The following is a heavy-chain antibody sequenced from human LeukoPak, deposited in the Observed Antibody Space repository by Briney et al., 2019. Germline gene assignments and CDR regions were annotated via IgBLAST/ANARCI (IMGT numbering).Heavy chain of an antibody. CDR3: ARGWGGDCYHVH. CDR2: IIPIFGTA. J-gene: IGHJ4*02. V-gene: IGHV1-69*06. D-gene: IGHD2-21*02. Sequence: ASVKVSCKASGGTFSSYAISWVRQAPGQGLEWMGGIIPIFGTANYAQKFQGRVSITRDTSASTVYMELSSLGSEDTAVYYCARGWGGDCYHVHWGQGTLVTVSS. CDR1: GGTFSSYA.